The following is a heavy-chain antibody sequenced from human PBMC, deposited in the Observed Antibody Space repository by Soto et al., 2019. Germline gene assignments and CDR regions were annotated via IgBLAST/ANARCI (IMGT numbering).Heavy chain of an antibody. J-gene: IGHJ4*02. V-gene: IGHV3-33*01. D-gene: IGHD6-19*01. Sequence: GGSLRLSCAASGFMFSDYDMHWVRQAPGKGLEWVAIIWYDGSSKYYSDSVKGRFTISRDNSNNTLYLQMNSLRVEDTAVYFCAREGAVAGSQDFWGQGTLVTVSS. CDR2: IWYDGSSK. CDR1: GFMFSDYD. CDR3: AREGAVAGSQDF.